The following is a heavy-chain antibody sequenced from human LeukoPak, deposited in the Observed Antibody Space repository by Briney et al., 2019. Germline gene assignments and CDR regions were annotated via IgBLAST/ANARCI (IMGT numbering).Heavy chain of an antibody. J-gene: IGHJ6*02. V-gene: IGHV1-46*01. CDR3: ARDLGSSSWTYYYGMDV. Sequence: AASVKVTCKASGYIITNYHMHWVRQAPGQALEWIGIINPSGGSTSYAQKFQGRVTWTRDTSTSTVYMVLSSLRSEDTAVYYCARDLGSSSWTYYYGMDVWGQGTTVTVSS. CDR2: INPSGGST. CDR1: GYIITNYH. D-gene: IGHD6-13*01.